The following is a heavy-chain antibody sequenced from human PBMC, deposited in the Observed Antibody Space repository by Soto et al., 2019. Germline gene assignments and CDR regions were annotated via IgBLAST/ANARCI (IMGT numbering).Heavy chain of an antibody. V-gene: IGHV3-23*01. CDR2: IGGSGGST. Sequence: GGSLRLSCATSGFTFSNYAMSWVRQAPGKGLEWVSSIGGSGGSTYYADSVKGRFTISRDNSKNTLFLQMNSLRAEDTAVYYCAKDSIVNNWNLNWFDPWGQGTLVTVSS. D-gene: IGHD1-20*01. CDR1: GFTFSNYA. CDR3: AKDSIVNNWNLNWFDP. J-gene: IGHJ5*02.